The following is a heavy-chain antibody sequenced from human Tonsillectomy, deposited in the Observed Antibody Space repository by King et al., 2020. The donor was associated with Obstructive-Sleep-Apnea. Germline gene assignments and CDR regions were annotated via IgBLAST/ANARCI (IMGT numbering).Heavy chain of an antibody. Sequence: VQLVQSGGGLVKPGGSLRLSWAASGFIFTYAWMNWVRQAPGKGLEGVGRIKSKTDGGTTDYAAPVEGRFTISRDDSKNTRYLKLNTLKTEDTAVYYCTPSFCSSTSCYFLGSFDSWGQGPLVTVSS. CDR3: TPSFCSSTSCYFLGSFDS. CDR2: IKSKTDGGTT. CDR1: GFIFTYAW. V-gene: IGHV3-15*01. D-gene: IGHD2-2*01. J-gene: IGHJ4*02.